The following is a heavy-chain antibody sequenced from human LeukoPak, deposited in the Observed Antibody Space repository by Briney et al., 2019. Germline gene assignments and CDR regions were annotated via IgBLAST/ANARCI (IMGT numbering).Heavy chain of an antibody. J-gene: IGHJ4*02. CDR1: GFTFNSYA. V-gene: IGHV3-23*01. CDR3: AKGPGYNSYYFDY. Sequence: GGSLRLSCAASGFTFNSYAMTWVRQAPGKGLEWVSGISSSAYDAYCADSVKGRFTISRDNSKNTLYLQMNSLRAEDTAVYYCAKGPGYNSYYFDYWGQGTLVTVSS. D-gene: IGHD1-14*01. CDR2: ISSSAYDA.